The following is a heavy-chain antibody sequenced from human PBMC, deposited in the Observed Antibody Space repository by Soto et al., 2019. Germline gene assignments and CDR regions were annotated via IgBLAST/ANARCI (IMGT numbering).Heavy chain of an antibody. J-gene: IGHJ6*02. CDR2: ISISGGNT. D-gene: IGHD1-7*01. Sequence: PGGSLRLSCAASEFTFSSFGMSWVRQAPGKGLEWVSGISISGGNTYYADSVKGRFTISRDNSKNTLYLQMNSLRAEDTAVYFCAKDGRSQLELLYLHNYYYYGMDVWGQGTTVTVSS. V-gene: IGHV3-23*01. CDR3: AKDGRSQLELLYLHNYYYYGMDV. CDR1: EFTFSSFG.